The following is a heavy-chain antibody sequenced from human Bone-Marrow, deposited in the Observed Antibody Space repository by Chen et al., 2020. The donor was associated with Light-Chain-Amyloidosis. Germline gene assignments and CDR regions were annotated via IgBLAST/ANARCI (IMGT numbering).Heavy chain of an antibody. Sequence: QVQLVESGGGVVQPGTSLRLSCAVSGFTFSSLGMHWVRQAPGKGLEWVATVSYDGSDKFYADSVKGRFTISRDNSKSTLYLDVNSLRTDDTAVFYCARDFRDVFSRGLDYWGQGTLVTVSS. J-gene: IGHJ4*02. CDR1: GFTFSSLG. CDR2: VSYDGSDK. D-gene: IGHD3-10*01. CDR3: ARDFRDVFSRGLDY. V-gene: IGHV3-30*14.